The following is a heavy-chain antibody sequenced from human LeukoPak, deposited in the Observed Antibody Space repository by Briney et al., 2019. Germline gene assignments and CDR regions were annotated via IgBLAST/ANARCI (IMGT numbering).Heavy chain of an antibody. CDR2: IYYSGST. CDR3: ARNFLDFDAFDI. J-gene: IGHJ3*02. CDR1: GGSISSYY. V-gene: IGHV4-59*01. D-gene: IGHD3/OR15-3a*01. Sequence: PSETLSLTCTVSGGSISSYYWSWIRQPPGKGLEWIGYIYYSGSTNYNPSLKSRVTISVDTSKNQFSLKLSSVTAADTAVYYCARNFLDFDAFDIWGQGTMVAVSS.